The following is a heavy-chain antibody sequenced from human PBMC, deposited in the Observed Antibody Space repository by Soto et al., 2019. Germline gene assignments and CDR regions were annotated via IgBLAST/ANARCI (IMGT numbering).Heavy chain of an antibody. CDR2: IYYSGST. V-gene: IGHV4-39*01. J-gene: IGHJ4*02. CDR1: GGSISSSSYY. D-gene: IGHD4-17*01. CDR3: ARHEDDYGDYVGYFDY. Sequence: PSETLSLTCTVSGGSISSSSYYWGWIRQPPGKGLEWIGSIYYSGSTYYNPSLKSRVTISVDTSKNQFSLKLSSVTAADTAVYYCARHEDDYGDYVGYFDYWGQGTLVTVSS.